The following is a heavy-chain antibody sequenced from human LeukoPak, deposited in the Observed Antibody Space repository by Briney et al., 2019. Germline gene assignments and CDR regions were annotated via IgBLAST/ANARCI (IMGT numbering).Heavy chain of an antibody. D-gene: IGHD5-12*01. V-gene: IGHV3-30*02. J-gene: IGHJ4*02. CDR2: IQHDGTNK. Sequence: GGSLRLSCAASGFVFSNFGMHWVRQAPGKGLEWLAAIQHDGTNKYYADSVKGRFTISRDNSENTLYLQMNSLRDEDTAIYYCVKDPAGGYAAPDSSDSWGLGTLVTVSS. CDR3: VKDPAGGYAAPDSSDS. CDR1: GFVFSNFG.